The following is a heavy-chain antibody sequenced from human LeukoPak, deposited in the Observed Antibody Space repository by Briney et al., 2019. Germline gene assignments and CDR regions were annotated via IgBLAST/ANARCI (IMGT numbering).Heavy chain of an antibody. CDR3: ARVDRDTAMVIGDYYMDV. CDR1: GGSFSGYY. CDR2: INHSGST. J-gene: IGHJ6*03. Sequence: SETLSLTCAVYGGSFSGYYWSWIRQPPGKGLEWIGEINHSGSTNYNPSLKSRVTISVDTSKNQFSLKLSSVTAADTAVYYCARVDRDTAMVIGDYYMDVWGKGTTVTLSS. V-gene: IGHV4-34*01. D-gene: IGHD5-18*01.